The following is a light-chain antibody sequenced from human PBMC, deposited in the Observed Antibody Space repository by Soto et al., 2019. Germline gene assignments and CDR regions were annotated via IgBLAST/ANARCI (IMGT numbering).Light chain of an antibody. Sequence: EIVLTQSPATLSLSPGERATLSCTASQSVSSYLAWSQQKPGQAPRLLIYDASNRATGIPARFSGSGSGTDFTLTISSLEPEDFAVYFCQQRSNWPPITFGQGTRLEI. J-gene: IGKJ5*01. V-gene: IGKV3-11*01. CDR2: DAS. CDR3: QQRSNWPPIT. CDR1: QSVSSY.